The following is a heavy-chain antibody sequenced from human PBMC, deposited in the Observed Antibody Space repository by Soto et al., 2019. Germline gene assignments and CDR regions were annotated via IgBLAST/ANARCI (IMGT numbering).Heavy chain of an antibody. CDR3: SSGLAGYSSGWYYFDY. J-gene: IGHJ4*02. D-gene: IGHD6-19*01. Sequence: GGSLRLSCAASGFTFSNAWMSWVRQAPGKGLEWVGRIKSKTDGGTTDYAAPVKGRITISRDDSKNTLYLQMNSLKTEDTAVYYCSSGLAGYSSGWYYFDYWGQGTLVTVSS. CDR2: IKSKTDGGTT. V-gene: IGHV3-15*01. CDR1: GFTFSNAW.